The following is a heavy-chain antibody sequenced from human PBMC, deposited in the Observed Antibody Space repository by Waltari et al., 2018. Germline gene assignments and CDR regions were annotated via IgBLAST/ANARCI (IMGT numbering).Heavy chain of an antibody. Sequence: QLQLHESGPGLVKPSGPLSVICAVSGASVSSHYLWTWVRQSPQKGLEWIGQVHGSGRTNYSPSFASRVTVSLDTSNNHFALKMAAATAADTAVYYCARDRGRGLYLDTWGPGTLVAVS. CDR3: ARDRGRGLYLDT. CDR2: VHGSGRT. D-gene: IGHD2-15*01. J-gene: IGHJ5*02. CDR1: GASVSSHYL. V-gene: IGHV4-4*02.